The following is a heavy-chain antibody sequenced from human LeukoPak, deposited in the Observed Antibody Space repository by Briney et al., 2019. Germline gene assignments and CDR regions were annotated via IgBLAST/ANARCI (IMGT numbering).Heavy chain of an antibody. CDR1: GFTFSSYA. D-gene: IGHD6-19*01. V-gene: IGHV3-30*14. CDR3: ATDRVAGTARDY. J-gene: IGHJ4*02. Sequence: GRSLRLSCAASGFTFSSYAMHWVRQAPGKGLEWVAVISYDGSNKYYADSVKGRFTISRDSSKNTLYLQMNSLRAEDTAVYYCATDRVAGTARDYWGQGTLVTVSS. CDR2: ISYDGSNK.